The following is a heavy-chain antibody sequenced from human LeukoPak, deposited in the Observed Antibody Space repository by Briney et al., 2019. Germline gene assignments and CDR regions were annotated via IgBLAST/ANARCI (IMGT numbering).Heavy chain of an antibody. D-gene: IGHD2-15*01. Sequence: SETLSLTCTVSGGSVSSGSYFWSWIRQPPGKGLEGIGYIYYSGSTNYNPSLKSRVTISVDTSKNQFSLKLSSVTAADTAVYYCARDLVVVVAATMDYGMDVWGKGTTVTVSS. CDR1: GGSVSSGSYF. CDR3: ARDLVVVVAATMDYGMDV. J-gene: IGHJ6*04. V-gene: IGHV4-61*01. CDR2: IYYSGST.